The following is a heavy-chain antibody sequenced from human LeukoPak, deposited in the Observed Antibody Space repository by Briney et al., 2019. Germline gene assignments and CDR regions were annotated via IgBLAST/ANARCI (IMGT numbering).Heavy chain of an antibody. D-gene: IGHD2-21*01. CDR2: INNNSDNT. CDR1: GFNFRNYG. V-gene: IGHV3-48*01. CDR3: ARWGDYDC. Sequence: GGSLRLSCAASGFNFRNYGMSGVRQAPGKGLEWVSSINNNSDNTYYADSVKGRFTISRDNAKNSLYLQMNSLRAEDTAVYYCARWGDYDCWGQGTLVTVSS. J-gene: IGHJ4*02.